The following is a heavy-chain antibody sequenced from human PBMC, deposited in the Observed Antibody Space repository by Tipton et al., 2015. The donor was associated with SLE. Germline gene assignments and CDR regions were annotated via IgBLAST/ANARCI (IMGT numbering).Heavy chain of an antibody. CDR1: GGSFSGYY. V-gene: IGHV4-59*12. D-gene: IGHD6-13*01. CDR2: VYYSGST. CDR3: ARERLYSSSWFSD. J-gene: IGHJ4*02. Sequence: TLSLTCAVYGGSFSGYYWSWIRQPPGKGLESIGYVYYSGSTNYNPSLRSRVTISVDTSKNQFSLKLSSVTAADTAVYYCARERLYSSSWFSDWGQGTLVTVSS.